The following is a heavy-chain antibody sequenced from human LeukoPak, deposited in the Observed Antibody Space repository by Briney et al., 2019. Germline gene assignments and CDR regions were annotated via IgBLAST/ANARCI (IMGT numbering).Heavy chain of an antibody. Sequence: SETLSLTCTVSGGSISTYYWSWIRQPAGKGREWSGRIYISGTTNYNPSLKSRVTMSVDTSKNQFSLKLSSVTAAGTAVYFCARDLNYGDSPVWGQGTLVTVS. CDR2: IYISGTT. J-gene: IGHJ4*02. V-gene: IGHV4-4*07. CDR3: ARDLNYGDSPV. CDR1: GGSISTYY. D-gene: IGHD4-17*01.